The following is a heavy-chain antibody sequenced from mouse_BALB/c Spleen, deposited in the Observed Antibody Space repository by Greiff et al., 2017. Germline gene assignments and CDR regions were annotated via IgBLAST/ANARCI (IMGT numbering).Heavy chain of an antibody. J-gene: IGHJ4*01. Sequence: DVQLQESGPGLVKPSQSLSLTCSVTGYSITSGYYWNWLRQFPGNKLEWMGYISYDGSNNYNPSLKNRISITRDTSKNQFFLKLNSVTTEDTATYYCASYYRYDDAMDYWGQGTSVTVSS. CDR3: ASYYRYDDAMDY. V-gene: IGHV3-6*02. D-gene: IGHD2-14*01. CDR2: ISYDGSN. CDR1: GYSITSGYY.